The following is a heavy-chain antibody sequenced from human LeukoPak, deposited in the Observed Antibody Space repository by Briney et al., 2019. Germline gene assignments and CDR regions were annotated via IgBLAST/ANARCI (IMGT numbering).Heavy chain of an antibody. CDR3: ARDNPYSSGCFDY. CDR1: GGSISSYY. Sequence: SETLSLTCTVSGGSISSYYWSWIRQPPGKGLEWIGYIDYSGSTNYNPSLKSRVTISVDTSKNQFSLKLSSVTAADTAVYYCARDNPYSSGCFDYWGQGTPVTVSS. D-gene: IGHD6-19*01. J-gene: IGHJ4*02. V-gene: IGHV4-59*01. CDR2: IDYSGST.